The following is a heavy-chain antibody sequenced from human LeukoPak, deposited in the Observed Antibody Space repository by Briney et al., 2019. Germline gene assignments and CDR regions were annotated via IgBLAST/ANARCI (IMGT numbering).Heavy chain of an antibody. CDR2: ISWNSGSI. D-gene: IGHD6-19*01. CDR3: AKDLSIAVAGTSFDY. J-gene: IGHJ4*02. CDR1: GFTFDDYA. Sequence: PGGSLRLSCAASGFTFDDYAMHWVRQAPGKGLEWVSGISWNSGSIGYADSVKGRFTISRDNAKNSLYLQMNSLRAEDTALYYCAKDLSIAVAGTSFDYWGQGTLVTVSS. V-gene: IGHV3-9*01.